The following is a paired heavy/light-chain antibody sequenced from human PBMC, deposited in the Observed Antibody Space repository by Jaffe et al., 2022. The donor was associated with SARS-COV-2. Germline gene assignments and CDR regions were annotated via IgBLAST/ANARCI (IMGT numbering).Light chain of an antibody. V-gene: IGLV2-8*01. CDR3: SSYAGNNDYV. J-gene: IGLJ1*01. CDR2: EVN. Sequence: HSALTQPPSASGSPGQSVTISCSGTSSDVGGYNSVSWYQQHPGKAPKLMIYEVNKRPSGVPDRFSASRSGNTASLTVSGLQAEDEADYHCSSYAGNNDYVFGTGTKVTVL. CDR1: SSDVGGYNS.
Heavy chain of an antibody. J-gene: IGHJ3*02. CDR2: VHGDGTYP. D-gene: IGHD3-16*01. CDR3: AKGGPRFALDI. Sequence: EVQLVESGGGLVQPGGSLRLSCAASGFRFSDNWMHWVRQVPGKGLEWVSQVHGDGTYPGYASSVKGRFTISRDNAKNTLYLQMNSLGVEDTALYYCAKGGPRFALDIWGHGTLVTVSS. V-gene: IGHV3-74*01. CDR1: GFRFSDNW.